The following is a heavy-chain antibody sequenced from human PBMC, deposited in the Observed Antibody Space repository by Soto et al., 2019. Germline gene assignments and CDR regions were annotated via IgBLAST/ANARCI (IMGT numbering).Heavy chain of an antibody. J-gene: IGHJ4*02. D-gene: IGHD3-16*01. CDR2: IRFDGGNI. CDR3: ATVEIGSVAFWGYLDY. V-gene: IGHV3-33*01. CDR1: ESIFRGYG. Sequence: QVQLVESGGGVVQPGRSLRLCCAAPESIFRGYGMHWVRQAPGKGLEWVAIIRFDGGNIKYADAVMGRLTISRDNSKKMLYLEMNSLRVEHTALYYGATVEIGSVAFWGYLDYWGQEPLVTVCS.